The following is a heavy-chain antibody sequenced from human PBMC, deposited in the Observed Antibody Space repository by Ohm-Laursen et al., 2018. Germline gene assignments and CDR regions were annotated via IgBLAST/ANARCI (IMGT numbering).Heavy chain of an antibody. V-gene: IGHV3-23*01. D-gene: IGHD2-15*01. CDR2: ISGSGGST. CDR3: ASLGYCSGGSCLWAFDI. Sequence: SLRLSCAASGFTFSSYAMSWVRQAPGKGLEWVSAISGSGGSTYYADSVKGRFTISRDNSKNTLFLQMSSLRAEDMAVYYCASLGYCSGGSCLWAFDIWGQGTMVTVSS. CDR1: GFTFSSYA. J-gene: IGHJ3*02.